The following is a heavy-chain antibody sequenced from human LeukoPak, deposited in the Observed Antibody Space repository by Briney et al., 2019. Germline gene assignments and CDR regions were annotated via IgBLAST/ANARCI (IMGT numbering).Heavy chain of an antibody. CDR3: VKGVGHFDFWSGYSR. CDR1: GFTFSTYS. J-gene: IGHJ4*02. D-gene: IGHD3-3*01. CDR2: INSRSSAI. V-gene: IGHV3-48*04. Sequence: GGSLRLSCAASGFTFSTYSMSWVRQAPGKGLEGISDINSRSSAIYYADSVKGRFTISRENAKNSLYLQMNSLRAEDTAVYYCVKGVGHFDFWSGYSRWGQGTLVTVSS.